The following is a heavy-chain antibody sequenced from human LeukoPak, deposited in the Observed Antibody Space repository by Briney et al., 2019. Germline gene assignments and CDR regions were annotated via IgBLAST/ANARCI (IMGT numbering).Heavy chain of an antibody. CDR1: GFTFSSYA. Sequence: GGSLRLSCAASGFTFSSYAMHWVRQAPGKGLEWVAVISYDGSNKYYADSVKGRFTISRDNSKSTLSLQMNSLRAEDTAIYYCATYRQVLLPFESWGQGTLVTVSS. V-gene: IGHV3-30*04. CDR2: ISYDGSNK. J-gene: IGHJ4*02. CDR3: ATYRQVLLPFES. D-gene: IGHD2-8*02.